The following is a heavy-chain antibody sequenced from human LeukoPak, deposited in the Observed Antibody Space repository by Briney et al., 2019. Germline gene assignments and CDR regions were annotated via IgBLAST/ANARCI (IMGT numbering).Heavy chain of an antibody. J-gene: IGHJ4*02. V-gene: IGHV3-21*01. Sequence: GGSLRLSCAASGFTFSSYSMNWVRQAPGKGLEWVSSISSSSSYIYYADSVKGRFTISRDNSKNTLYLQMNSLRAEDTAVYYCARDHGSGSLFDYWGQGTLVTVSS. CDR2: ISSSSSYI. CDR1: GFTFSSYS. CDR3: ARDHGSGSLFDY. D-gene: IGHD3-10*01.